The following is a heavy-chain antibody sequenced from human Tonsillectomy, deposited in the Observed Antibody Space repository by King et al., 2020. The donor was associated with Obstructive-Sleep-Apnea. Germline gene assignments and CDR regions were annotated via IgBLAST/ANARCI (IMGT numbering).Heavy chain of an antibody. Sequence: VQLVESGGGLVKPGGSLRLSCAASGVTFSTYSMDWVRQAPGEGLEWVSSISRGSSYKYYADSVKGRFTISRDNAKNSMYLQMNSLRAEDTAVYYCARMLTDSSSWHYYYGMDVWGQGTTVTVSS. D-gene: IGHD6-6*01. V-gene: IGHV3-21*01. J-gene: IGHJ6*02. CDR3: ARMLTDSSSWHYYYGMDV. CDR2: ISRGSSYK. CDR1: GVTFSTYS.